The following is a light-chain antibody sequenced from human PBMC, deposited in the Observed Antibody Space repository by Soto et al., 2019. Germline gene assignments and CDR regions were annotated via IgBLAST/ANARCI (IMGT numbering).Light chain of an antibody. CDR2: AAS. J-gene: IGKJ3*01. CDR1: QSVGRN. V-gene: IGKV3-15*01. Sequence: EIVVTQSPGILSVSPGDRATLSCRASQSVGRNLAWYQQKPGQAPTILIYAASTRATGLPARFSGSGSGTDFTLTISSLQSEDLSVYYCQEYSKWPLFTFGPGTRVDIK. CDR3: QEYSKWPLFT.